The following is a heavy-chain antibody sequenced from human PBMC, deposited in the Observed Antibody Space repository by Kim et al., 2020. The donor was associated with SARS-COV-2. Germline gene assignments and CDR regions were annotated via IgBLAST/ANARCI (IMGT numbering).Heavy chain of an antibody. D-gene: IGHD3-10*01. V-gene: IGHV1-18*01. CDR1: GYTFTSYG. CDR2: ISAYNGNT. Sequence: ASVKVSCKASGYTFTSYGISWVRQAPGQGLEWMGWISAYNGNTNYAQKLQGRVTMTTDTSTSTAYMELRSLRSDDTAVYYCARGRPRRVWFGFPGYYGMDVWGQGTTVTVSS. J-gene: IGHJ6*02. CDR3: ARGRPRRVWFGFPGYYGMDV.